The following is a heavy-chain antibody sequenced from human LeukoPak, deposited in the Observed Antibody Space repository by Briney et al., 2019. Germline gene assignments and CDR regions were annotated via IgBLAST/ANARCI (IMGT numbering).Heavy chain of an antibody. J-gene: IGHJ4*02. Sequence: GGSLRLSCAASEFTFSAYWMHWVRQAPGKGLVWVSRIRGDGSMTNYADSVKGRFTISRDNAKNTLYLQMNSLRLEDTAVYYCAREILAGAADYWGRGTGVTVSS. CDR3: AREILAGAADY. CDR2: IRGDGSMT. CDR1: EFTFSAYW. V-gene: IGHV3-74*01. D-gene: IGHD6-19*01.